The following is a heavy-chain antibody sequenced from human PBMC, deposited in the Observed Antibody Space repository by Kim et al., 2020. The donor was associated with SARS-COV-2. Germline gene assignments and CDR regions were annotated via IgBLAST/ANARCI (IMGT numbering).Heavy chain of an antibody. V-gene: IGHV4-31*02. Sequence: TYYNPPRKTRVTMSVDTSKNQFSLKLSSVTAADTAVYYCARDGKVNAYDIWGQGTMVTVSS. J-gene: IGHJ3*02. CDR2: T. D-gene: IGHD2-21*01. CDR3: ARDGKVNAYDI.